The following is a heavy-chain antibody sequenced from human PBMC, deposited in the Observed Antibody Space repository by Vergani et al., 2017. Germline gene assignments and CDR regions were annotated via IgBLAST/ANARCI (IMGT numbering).Heavy chain of an antibody. CDR1: GFTFSSYG. CDR3: ARKTFYYDNIKGWFGP. D-gene: IGHD3-16*01. CDR2: ISYDGSNK. J-gene: IGHJ5*02. Sequence: QVQLVESGGGVVQPGRSLRLSCAASGFTFSSYGMHWVRQAPGKGLEWVAVISYDGSNKYYADSVKGRFTISRDNSKDTLYLQMNSLRAEDTAVYYCARKTFYYDNIKGWFGPWGQGTLVTVSS. V-gene: IGHV3-30*03.